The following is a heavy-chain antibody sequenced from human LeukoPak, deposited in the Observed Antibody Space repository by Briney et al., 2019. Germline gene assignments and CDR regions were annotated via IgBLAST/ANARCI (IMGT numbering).Heavy chain of an antibody. V-gene: IGHV3-23*01. CDR1: GFTFSSYA. Sequence: GGSLRLSCAASGFTFSSYAMSWVRQAPGKGLERVSAISGSGGSTYYADSVKGRFTISRDNSKNTLYLQMNSLRAEDTAVYYCARDPEGAGYFDLWGRGTLVTVSS. J-gene: IGHJ2*01. CDR2: ISGSGGST. CDR3: ARDPEGAGYFDL.